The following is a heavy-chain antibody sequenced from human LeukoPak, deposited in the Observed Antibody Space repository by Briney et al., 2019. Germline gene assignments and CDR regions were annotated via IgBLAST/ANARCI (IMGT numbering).Heavy chain of an antibody. Sequence: SETLSLTCSVSGYSISSGYYWGWVRQPPGKGLEWIGTIRHSGTTYYNPSLKSRVTISVDTSKNQFSLKLSSVTAADTAVYYCARGLGYCTNGVCEKWAPHDYWGQGTLVTVSS. V-gene: IGHV4-38-2*02. CDR1: GYSISSGYY. D-gene: IGHD2-8*01. CDR2: IRHSGTT. CDR3: ARGLGYCTNGVCEKWAPHDY. J-gene: IGHJ4*02.